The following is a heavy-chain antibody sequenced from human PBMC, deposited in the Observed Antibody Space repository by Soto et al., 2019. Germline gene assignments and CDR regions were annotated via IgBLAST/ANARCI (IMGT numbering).Heavy chain of an antibody. CDR1: GGSFSTNY. D-gene: IGHD3-9*01. V-gene: IGHV4-59*08. CDR3: ARLDYDSLTGLLYSFDC. J-gene: IGHJ4*02. CDR2: IYYGGTS. Sequence: SGCLSLTCTMSGGSFSTNYWSWFRQPPGKALEWVGYIYYGGTSSYNPSLKSRVTISIDTSKNQFSLKLSSVTAADTAVYYWARLDYDSLTGLLYSFDCWGQGTRVTVSS.